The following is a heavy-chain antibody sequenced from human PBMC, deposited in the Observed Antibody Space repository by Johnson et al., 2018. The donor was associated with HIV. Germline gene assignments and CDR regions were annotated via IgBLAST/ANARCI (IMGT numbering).Heavy chain of an antibody. D-gene: IGHD6-13*01. V-gene: IGHV3-7*01. CDR2: INRDGSEK. CDR1: GFTFSGSA. J-gene: IGHJ3*02. CDR3: AKDHLIAAADDI. Sequence: VQLVESGGGLVKPGGSLRLSCAGSGFTFSGSAMHWVRQASGKGLEWVANINRDGSEKYYVDSVKGRFTISRDNSKNTLYLQMNSLRAEDTAVYYCAKDHLIAAADDIWGQGTMVTVSS.